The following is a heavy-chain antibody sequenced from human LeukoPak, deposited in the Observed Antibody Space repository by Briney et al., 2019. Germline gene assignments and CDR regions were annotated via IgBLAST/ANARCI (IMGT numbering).Heavy chain of an antibody. Sequence: SGGSLRLSCAASGFTFSSYSMNWVRQAPGKGLEWVSSISSSSSYIYYADSVKGRFTISRDNAKNSLYLQMNSLRAEDTAVYYCARDWLVTTFFDYWGQGTLVTVSS. V-gene: IGHV3-21*01. D-gene: IGHD4-17*01. CDR3: ARDWLVTTFFDY. J-gene: IGHJ4*02. CDR1: GFTFSSYS. CDR2: ISSSSSYI.